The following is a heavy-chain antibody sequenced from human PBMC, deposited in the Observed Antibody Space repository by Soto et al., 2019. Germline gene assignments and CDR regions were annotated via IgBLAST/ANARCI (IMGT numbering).Heavy chain of an antibody. CDR3: ARERYYDSSVYYRLWYFDL. D-gene: IGHD3-22*01. J-gene: IGHJ2*01. Sequence: GASVKVSCKASGYTFTGYYMHRVRQAPGQGLEWMGWINPNSGGTNHAQKFQGRVTMTRDTSISTAYMELSRLRSEDTAVYYCARERYYDSSVYYRLWYFDLWGRGTLVTVSS. CDR2: INPNSGGT. V-gene: IGHV1-2*02. CDR1: GYTFTGYY.